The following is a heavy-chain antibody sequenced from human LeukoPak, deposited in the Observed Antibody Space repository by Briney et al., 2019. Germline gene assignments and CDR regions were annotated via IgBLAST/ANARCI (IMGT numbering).Heavy chain of an antibody. J-gene: IGHJ3*01. CDR1: GDSVSSNNVA. Sequence: SQTLSLTCVISGDSVSSNNVAWNWLRQSPSRGLEWLGRTYYRSKWYNDYAVSMKGRIIINPDTSKNQFSLQLKSVTPEDTAMYYCARDIPGSQDAFDLWGQGTMVIVSS. V-gene: IGHV6-1*01. D-gene: IGHD1-20*01. CDR3: ARDIPGSQDAFDL. CDR2: TYYRSKWYN.